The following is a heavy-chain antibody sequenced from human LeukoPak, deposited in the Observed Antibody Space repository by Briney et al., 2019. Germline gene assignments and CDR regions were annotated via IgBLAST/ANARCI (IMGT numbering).Heavy chain of an antibody. J-gene: IGHJ3*02. CDR2: ISWNSGST. D-gene: IGHD3-10*01. CDR1: GFTFDDYA. V-gene: IGHV3-9*01. CDR3: AKDKSAMVRGVGDAFDI. Sequence: PGRSLRLSCAASGFTFDDYAMHWVGQAPGKGLEWVSGISWNSGSTGYADSVKGRFTISRDNAKNSLYLQMNSLRAEDTALYYCAKDKSAMVRGVGDAFDIWGQGTMVTVSS.